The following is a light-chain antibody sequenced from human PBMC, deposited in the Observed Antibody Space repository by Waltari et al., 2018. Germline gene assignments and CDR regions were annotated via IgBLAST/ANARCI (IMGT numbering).Light chain of an antibody. CDR1: NSNIGGYNY. J-gene: IGLJ3*02. CDR3: CSYAGRLWV. V-gene: IGLV2-11*01. Sequence: QSALSQPRSVSGSPGQSVTIPCTGPNSNIGGYNYVSWYQHPPGKVPKLTIYDVSKRPSGVPDRFSGSKSGNTASLTISGLQAEDEAHYYCCSYAGRLWVFGGGTNLTVL. CDR2: DVS.